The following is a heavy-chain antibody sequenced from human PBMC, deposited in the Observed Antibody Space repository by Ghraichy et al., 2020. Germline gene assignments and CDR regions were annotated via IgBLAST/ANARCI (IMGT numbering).Heavy chain of an antibody. CDR3: AGGYCSGGGLKYYYGMDV. J-gene: IGHJ6*02. CDR2: ISGSGGST. V-gene: IGHV3-23*01. Sequence: GALRLSCAASGFTFSSYAMSWVRQAPGKGLEWVSAISGSGGSTYYADSVKGRFTISRDNSKNTLDLQMNSRRAEDTAVYYCAGGYCSGGGLKYYYGMDVWGQGTTVTVSS. D-gene: IGHD2-15*01. CDR1: GFTFSSYA.